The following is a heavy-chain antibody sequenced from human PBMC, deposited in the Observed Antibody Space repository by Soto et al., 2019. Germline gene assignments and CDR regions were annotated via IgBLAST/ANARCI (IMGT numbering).Heavy chain of an antibody. CDR3: ARAGRDGYNGLLDY. CDR1: GGSISGYY. V-gene: IGHV4-59*01. D-gene: IGHD5-12*01. J-gene: IGHJ4*02. CDR2: IYYTGST. Sequence: KPSETLSLTCTASGGSISGYYWNWIRQPPGKGLEWIGYIYYTGSTNSNPSLKSRVTISVDTSKNQFSLKLRSVTAADTAGYYCARAGRDGYNGLLDYWGQGTLVTVSS.